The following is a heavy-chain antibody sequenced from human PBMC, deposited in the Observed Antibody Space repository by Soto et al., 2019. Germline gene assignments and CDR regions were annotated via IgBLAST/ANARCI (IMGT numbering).Heavy chain of an antibody. CDR3: ARERVSNTGRGWLGP. D-gene: IGHD2-15*01. Sequence: QVQLVQSGAEVKKPGSSVKVSCKASGDSFSNFAISWVRQAPGQGPECMGGIMPILGTADNAQKFQDRLTITADESTSTAHMELSSLRSEDTAMYYCARERVSNTGRGWLGPWGQGTLVIVSA. J-gene: IGHJ5*02. CDR1: GDSFSNFA. V-gene: IGHV1-69*01. CDR2: IMPILGTA.